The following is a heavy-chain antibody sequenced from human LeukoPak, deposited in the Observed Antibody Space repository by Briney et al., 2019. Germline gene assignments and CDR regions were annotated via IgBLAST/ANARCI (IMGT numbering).Heavy chain of an antibody. V-gene: IGHV3-30-3*01. CDR3: ARDTAIAAFYYFDY. D-gene: IGHD6-13*01. J-gene: IGHJ4*02. CDR1: GFTFSSYA. CDR2: ISYDGSNK. Sequence: GGSLRLSCAASGFTFSSYAMHWVRQAPGKGLEWVAVISYDGSNKYYADSVKGRFTISRDNSKNTLYLQMNSLRAEDTAVYYCARDTAIAAFYYFDYWGQGTLVTVSS.